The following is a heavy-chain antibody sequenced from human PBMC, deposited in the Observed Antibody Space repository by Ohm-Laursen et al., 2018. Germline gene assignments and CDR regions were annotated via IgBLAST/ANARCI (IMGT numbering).Heavy chain of an antibody. CDR3: ATILPGTWYAFDM. J-gene: IGHJ3*02. D-gene: IGHD1-1*01. CDR2: MYYSGIT. Sequence: QTLSLTCAVSGYSVGITNWWAWIRQPPGKGLEWIGYMYYSGITYYNPSLKSRVTMSIDTSKNQVSLKLNSVTAVDTAIYYCATILPGTWYAFDMWGQGTMVTVSS. CDR1: GYSVGITNW. V-gene: IGHV4-28*02.